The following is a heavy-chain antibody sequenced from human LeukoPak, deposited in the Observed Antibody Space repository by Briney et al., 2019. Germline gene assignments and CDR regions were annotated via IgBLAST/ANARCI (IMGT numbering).Heavy chain of an antibody. CDR2: IYSGGST. CDR3: ARVYYSDGRGYHTPFDP. Sequence: GGSLRLSCAASGFTVSSNYMSWVRQAPGKGLEGVSVIYSGGSTYYADSVKGRFTISRDNSKNTLYLQMNSLGAEDPAVYYCARVYYSDGRGYHTPFDPWGKGTVVPLST. CDR1: GFTVSSNY. V-gene: IGHV3-53*01. J-gene: IGHJ5*02. D-gene: IGHD3-22*01.